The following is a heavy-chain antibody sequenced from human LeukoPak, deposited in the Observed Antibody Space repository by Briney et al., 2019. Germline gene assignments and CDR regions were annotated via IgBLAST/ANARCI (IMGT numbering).Heavy chain of an antibody. CDR2: INHSGST. CDR3: ASTDGLTTAYYY. J-gene: IGHJ4*02. V-gene: IGHV4-34*01. D-gene: IGHD4-11*01. Sequence: SETLSLTCAVYGGSFSGYYWSWIRQPPGKGLEWIGEINHSGSTNYNPSLKSRVTISVDTSKNQFSLKLSSVTAADTAVYYCASTDGLTTAYYYWGQGTLVTVSS. CDR1: GGSFSGYY.